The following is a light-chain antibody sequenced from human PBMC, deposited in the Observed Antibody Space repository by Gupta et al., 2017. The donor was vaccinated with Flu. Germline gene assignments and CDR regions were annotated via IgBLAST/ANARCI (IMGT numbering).Light chain of an antibody. CDR2: SAS. V-gene: IGKV1-9*01. CDR3: QQLNSYPNT. Sequence: PSFLSVSVGDRVTITCRASQDVSSYLVWYQQKPGKAPKVLIYSASTVQSGVPSRFSGSGSGTEFTLTISSLQPEDFATYYCQQLNSYPNTFGQGTKLEIK. CDR1: QDVSSY. J-gene: IGKJ2*01.